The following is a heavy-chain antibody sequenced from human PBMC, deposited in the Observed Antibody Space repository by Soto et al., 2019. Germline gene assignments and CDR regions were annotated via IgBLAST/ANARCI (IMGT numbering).Heavy chain of an antibody. CDR2: IIPIFGTA. J-gene: IGHJ4*02. CDR1: GGTFSSYA. Sequence: SVKVSCKASGGTFSSYAISWVRQAPGQGLEWMGGIIPIFGTANYAQKFQGRVTITADESTSTAYMELSSLRSEDTAVYYCARSLSCSGGRCQTPGYFDYWGQGTLVTVSS. CDR3: ARSLSCSGGRCQTPGYFDY. D-gene: IGHD2-15*01. V-gene: IGHV1-69*13.